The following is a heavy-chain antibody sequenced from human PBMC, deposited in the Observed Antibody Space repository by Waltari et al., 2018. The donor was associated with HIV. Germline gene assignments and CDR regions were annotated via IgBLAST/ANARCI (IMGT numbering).Heavy chain of an antibody. J-gene: IGHJ3*01. D-gene: IGHD7-27*01. V-gene: IGHV4-34*10. CDR3: ARIISQVWGTLDL. CDR1: DATFSDVY. CDR2: VGGWGPT. Sequence: QVPLQQWGSGLVKPSETLKVTCAVYDATFSDVYWAWVRLSPGRGLEWIGEVGGWGPTQTNPSFKGRLTLSVDKSMGHYSLTLTKVTAVDSATYFFARIISQVWGTLDLWSQGTHVRVSS.